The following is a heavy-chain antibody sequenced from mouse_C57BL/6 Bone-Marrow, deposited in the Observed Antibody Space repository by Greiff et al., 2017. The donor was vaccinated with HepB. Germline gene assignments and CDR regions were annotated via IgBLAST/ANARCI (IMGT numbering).Heavy chain of an antibody. V-gene: IGHV1-52*01. J-gene: IGHJ2*01. Sequence: VQLQQPGAELVRPGSSVKLSCKASGYTFTSYWMHWVKQRPIQGLEWIGNIDPSDSETHYNQKFKDKATLTVDKSSSTAYMQLSSLTSEDSAVYYCARGGTLEWNYWGQGTTLTVSS. CDR1: GYTFTSYW. CDR3: ARGGTLEWNY. CDR2: IDPSDSET.